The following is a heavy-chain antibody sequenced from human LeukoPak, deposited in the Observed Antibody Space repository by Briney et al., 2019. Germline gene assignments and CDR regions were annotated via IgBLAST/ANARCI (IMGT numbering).Heavy chain of an antibody. D-gene: IGHD4-11*01. CDR1: GFTFSSYS. Sequence: GGSLRLSCAASGFTFSSYSMNWVRQAPGKGLEWVSSISSSSSYIYYGDSVKGRFTISRDNAKNSLYLQMNSLRAEDTAVYYCTRDSTTVSPHAFDIWGQGTTVTFSS. CDR2: ISSSSSYI. V-gene: IGHV3-21*01. CDR3: TRDSTTVSPHAFDI. J-gene: IGHJ3*02.